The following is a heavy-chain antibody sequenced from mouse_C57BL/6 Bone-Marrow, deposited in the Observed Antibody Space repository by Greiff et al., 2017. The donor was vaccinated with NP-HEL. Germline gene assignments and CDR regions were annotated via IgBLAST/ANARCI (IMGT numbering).Heavy chain of an antibody. Sequence: VKLMESGAELARPGASVKLSCKASGYTFTSYGISWVKQRTGQGLEWIGEIYPRSGNTYYNEKFKSKATLTVDKSSSTAYMQLSSLTSEDSAVYYCARRGLRSYYFDYWGQGTTLTVSS. V-gene: IGHV1-81*01. CDR2: IYPRSGNT. CDR1: GYTFTSYG. D-gene: IGHD1-1*01. J-gene: IGHJ2*01. CDR3: ARRGLRSYYFDY.